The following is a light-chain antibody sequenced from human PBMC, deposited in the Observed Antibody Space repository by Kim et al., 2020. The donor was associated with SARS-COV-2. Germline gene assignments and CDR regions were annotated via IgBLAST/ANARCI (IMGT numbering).Light chain of an antibody. CDR2: RAS. J-gene: IGKJ1*01. CDR1: QSISTW. Sequence: DIQMTQSPSTLSASVGDRVTITCRASQSISTWLAWYQQRQGKAPKVLIYRASDLEGGVPSRFSGSVSGTQFTLTISSLQPDDFATYYCQQYSTYPWTFGQGTKVDIK. V-gene: IGKV1-5*03. CDR3: QQYSTYPWT.